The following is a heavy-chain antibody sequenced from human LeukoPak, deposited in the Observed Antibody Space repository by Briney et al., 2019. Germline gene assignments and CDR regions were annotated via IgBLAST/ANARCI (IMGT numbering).Heavy chain of an antibody. J-gene: IGHJ4*02. CDR1: GFTFSSYS. D-gene: IGHD3-22*01. CDR3: AKGGYYYDSSGYYYGY. CDR2: ISSSSSCI. Sequence: PGGSLRLSCAASGFTFSSYSMNWVRQAPGKGLEWVSSISSSSSCIYYADSVKGRFTISRDNSKNTLYLQMNSLRAEDTAVYYCAKGGYYYDSSGYYYGYWGQGNLVTVSS. V-gene: IGHV3-21*04.